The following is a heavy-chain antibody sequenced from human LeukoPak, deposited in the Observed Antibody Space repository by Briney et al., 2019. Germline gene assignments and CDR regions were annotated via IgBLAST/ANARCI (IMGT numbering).Heavy chain of an antibody. CDR2: ISNTGSS. Sequence: KPSQTLSLTCTVSCGSISRGGYYWSWIRQHPRKSLDSITLISNTGSSTYTASLTRRVTLSVDTSKSHFALRLNSVTAANTALYTCTRDRDRIFYF. V-gene: IGHV4-61*03. CDR1: CGSISRGGYY. J-gene: IGHJ4*01. D-gene: IGHD2/OR15-2a*01. CDR3: TRDRDRIFYF.